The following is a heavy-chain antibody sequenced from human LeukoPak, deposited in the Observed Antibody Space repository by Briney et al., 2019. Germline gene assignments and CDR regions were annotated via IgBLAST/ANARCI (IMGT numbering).Heavy chain of an antibody. J-gene: IGHJ4*02. D-gene: IGHD3-10*01. V-gene: IGHV4-59*01. CDR3: ARDKGSGSPYYFDY. CDR2: IYYSGST. CDR1: GGSISSYY. Sequence: SETLSLTCTVSGGSISSYYWSWIRQPPGKGLERIGYIYYSGSTNYNPSLKSRVTISVDTSKNQFSLKLSSVTAADTAVYYCARDKGSGSPYYFDYWGQGTLVTVSS.